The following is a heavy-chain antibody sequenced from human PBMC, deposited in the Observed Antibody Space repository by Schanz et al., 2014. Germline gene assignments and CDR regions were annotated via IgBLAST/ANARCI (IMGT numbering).Heavy chain of an antibody. V-gene: IGHV3-11*04. D-gene: IGHD1-26*01. CDR3: TRDRAYHSFDY. J-gene: IGHJ4*02. CDR2: ISSVGISK. Sequence: QVQLVESGGGVVQPGTSLRLSCAASGFTFSDYYMSWVRQAPGKGLEWVSYISSVGISKYYADPVKGRFTISRDNARNSLYLQMTSLRAEDTALYYCTRDRAYHSFDYWGQGTLVTVSS. CDR1: GFTFSDYY.